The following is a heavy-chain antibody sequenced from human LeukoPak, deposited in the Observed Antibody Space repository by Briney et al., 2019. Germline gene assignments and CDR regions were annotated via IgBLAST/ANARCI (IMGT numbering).Heavy chain of an antibody. CDR2: IKQDGSEK. Sequence: PGGSLRLSCAASGFTFINYWMSWVRQAPGKGLEWVANIKQDGSEKYYVDSVKGRFTISRDNAKNSLFLQMNRLRAEDTAVYFCAREGSQSASGTYPGNDWGQGTLVTVSS. CDR3: AREGSQSASGTYPGND. D-gene: IGHD1-26*01. V-gene: IGHV3-7*01. CDR1: GFTFINYW. J-gene: IGHJ4*02.